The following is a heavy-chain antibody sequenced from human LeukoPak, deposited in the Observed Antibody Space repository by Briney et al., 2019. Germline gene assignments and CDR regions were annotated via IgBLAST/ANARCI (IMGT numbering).Heavy chain of an antibody. CDR2: MNPNSGNT. Sequence: GASVKVSCKASGYTFTSYDINWVRQATGQGLEWMGWMNPNSGNTGYAQKFQGRVTMTRNTSISTAYMELSSLRSEDTAVYYCARWSPAETYYYYGMDVWGQGTTVTVSS. CDR1: GYTFTSYD. J-gene: IGHJ6*02. V-gene: IGHV1-8*01. CDR3: ARWSPAETYYYYGMDV. D-gene: IGHD3-3*01.